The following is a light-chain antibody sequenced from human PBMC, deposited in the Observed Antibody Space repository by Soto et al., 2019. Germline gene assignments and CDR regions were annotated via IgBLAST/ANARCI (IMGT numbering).Light chain of an antibody. Sequence: EIVLTQSPATLSLSPGERATLSCRASQSVSSYLDWYQQKPGKAPRLLIYDASNRATGIPARFSGSGSGTDFTLTISSLEPEDFAVYYCQQRSTWPRTFGGGTKVEIK. J-gene: IGKJ4*01. CDR3: QQRSTWPRT. V-gene: IGKV3-11*01. CDR2: DAS. CDR1: QSVSSY.